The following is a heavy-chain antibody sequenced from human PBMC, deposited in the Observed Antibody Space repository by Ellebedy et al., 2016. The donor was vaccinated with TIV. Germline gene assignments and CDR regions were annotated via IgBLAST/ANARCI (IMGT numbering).Heavy chain of an antibody. V-gene: IGHV4-59*01. CDR2: IYYSGST. Sequence: MPSETLSLTCTVSGGSISSYYWSWIRQPPGKGLEWIGYIYYSGSTNYNPSLKSRVTISVDTSKNQFSLKLSSVTAADTAVYYCARDFRQYFDYWGQGTLVTVST. CDR1: GGSISSYY. CDR3: ARDFRQYFDY. J-gene: IGHJ4*02.